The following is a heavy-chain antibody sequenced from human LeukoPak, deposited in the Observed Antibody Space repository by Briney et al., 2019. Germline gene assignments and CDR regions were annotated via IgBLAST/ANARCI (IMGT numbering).Heavy chain of an antibody. CDR1: GGSFSGYY. D-gene: IGHD3-22*01. CDR3: HSYYYDSSGYYYFDY. CDR2: INHSGST. J-gene: IGHJ4*02. Sequence: SETLSLTCAVYGGSFSGYYWSWIRQPPGKGLEWIGEINHSGSTNYSPSLKSRVTISVDTSKNQFSLKLSSVTAADTAVYYCHSYYYDSSGYYYFDYWGQGTLVTVSS. V-gene: IGHV4-34*01.